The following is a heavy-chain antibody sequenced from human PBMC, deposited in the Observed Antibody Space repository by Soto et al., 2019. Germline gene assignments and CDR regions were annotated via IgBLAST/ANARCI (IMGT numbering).Heavy chain of an antibody. D-gene: IGHD2-21*01. V-gene: IGHV1-18*04. Sequence: ASGRVSCKASGYTVTSYCISLVRQAPGQGLEWMGWISAYNGNTNYAQKLQGRVTMTTDTSTSTAYMELRSLRSDDTAVYYCAREVSPLRWSNRSRYFDYWGQGTLVTVSS. J-gene: IGHJ4*02. CDR3: AREVSPLRWSNRSRYFDY. CDR2: ISAYNGNT. CDR1: GYTVTSYC.